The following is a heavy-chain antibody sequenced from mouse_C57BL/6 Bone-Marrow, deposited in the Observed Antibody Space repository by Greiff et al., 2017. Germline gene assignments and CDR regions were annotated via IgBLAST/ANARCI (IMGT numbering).Heavy chain of an antibody. CDR2: ISDGGSYT. CDR1: GFTFSSYA. CDR3: ARDRAVLRYFDY. V-gene: IGHV5-4*01. D-gene: IGHD1-1*01. Sequence: EVNVVESGGGLVKPGGSLKLSCAASGFTFSSYAMSWVRQTPEKRLEWVATISDGGSYTYYPDNVKGRFTISRDNAKNNLYLQMSHLKSEDTAMYYCARDRAVLRYFDYWGQGTTLTVSS. J-gene: IGHJ2*01.